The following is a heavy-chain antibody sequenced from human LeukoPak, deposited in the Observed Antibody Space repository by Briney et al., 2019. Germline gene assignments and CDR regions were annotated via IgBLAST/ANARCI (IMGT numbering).Heavy chain of an antibody. V-gene: IGHV3-48*01. Sequence: SGGSLRLSCAASGFTFSSYNMNWVRQAPGKGLEWASYISSSSNTIYYADSVKGRFTISRDNAKNSLYLQMNSLRAEDTAVYYCAIPSFAYWGQGTLVTVSS. CDR3: AIPSFAY. CDR2: ISSSSNTI. J-gene: IGHJ4*02. CDR1: GFTFSSYN.